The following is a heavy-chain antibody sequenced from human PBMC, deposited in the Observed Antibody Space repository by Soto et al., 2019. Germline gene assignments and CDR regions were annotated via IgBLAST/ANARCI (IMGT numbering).Heavy chain of an antibody. CDR1: GFTFSSYA. CDR2: ISGSGGST. D-gene: IGHD5-18*01. Sequence: GGSLRLSCAASGFTFSSYAMSWVRQAPGKGLEWVSAISGSGGSTYYVDSVKGRFTISRDNSKNTLYLQMNSLRAEDTAVYYCAKSGGYNYGYQETDYWGQGTLVTVSS. V-gene: IGHV3-23*01. J-gene: IGHJ4*02. CDR3: AKSGGYNYGYQETDY.